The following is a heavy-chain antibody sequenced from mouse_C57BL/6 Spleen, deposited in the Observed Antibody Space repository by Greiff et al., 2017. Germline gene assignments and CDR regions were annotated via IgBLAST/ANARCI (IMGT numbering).Heavy chain of an antibody. Sequence: EVKLVESGGGLVKPGGSLKLSCAASGFTFSDYGMHWVRQAPEKGLEWVAYISSGSSTIYYADTVKGRFTISRDNAKNTLFLQMTSLRSEDTAMYYCASFITTVFDVWGTGTTVTVSS. CDR2: ISSGSSTI. CDR3: ASFITTVFDV. V-gene: IGHV5-17*01. J-gene: IGHJ1*03. D-gene: IGHD1-1*01. CDR1: GFTFSDYG.